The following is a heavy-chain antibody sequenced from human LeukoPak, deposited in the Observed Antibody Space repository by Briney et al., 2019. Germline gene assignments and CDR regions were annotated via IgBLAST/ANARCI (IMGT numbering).Heavy chain of an antibody. CDR2: IKQDGSEK. J-gene: IGHJ4*02. D-gene: IGHD2-8*01. CDR1: GFTFSSYW. Sequence: PGGSLRLSCAASGFTFSSYWMGWVRQAPGKGLEWVANIKQDGSEKYYVDSVKGRFTISRDNAKNSLYLQMNSLRAEDTAVYYCAREADIVLMVYDYWGQGTLVTVSS. CDR3: AREADIVLMVYDY. V-gene: IGHV3-7*01.